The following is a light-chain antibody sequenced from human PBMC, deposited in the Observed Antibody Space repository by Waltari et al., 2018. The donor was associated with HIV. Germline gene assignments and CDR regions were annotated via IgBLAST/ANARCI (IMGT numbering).Light chain of an antibody. J-gene: IGKJ2*01. CDR1: QSVLYSSKNKNY. CDR3: QQYYSTPYT. CDR2: WAS. V-gene: IGKV4-1*01. Sequence: DIVMTQSPDSLVVSLGERATINCKSSQSVLYSSKNKNYLAWYQQKPGQPPKLPIYWASTRESGVPDRFSGSGSGTDFTLTISSLQAEDVAVYYCQQYYSTPYTFGQGTKLEIK.